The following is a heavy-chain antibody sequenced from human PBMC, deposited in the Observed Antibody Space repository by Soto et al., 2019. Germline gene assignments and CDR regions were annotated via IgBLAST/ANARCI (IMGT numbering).Heavy chain of an antibody. CDR1: GGSISSYY. Sequence: PSETQSLTCTVSGGSISSYYWSWIRQPPGKGLEWIGYIYYSGSTNYNPSLKSRVTISVDTSKNQFSLKLSSVTAADTAVYYCARDRGVEWLLGHYYYYMDVWGKGTTVTVSS. CDR3: ARDRGVEWLLGHYYYYMDV. CDR2: IYYSGST. D-gene: IGHD3-3*01. V-gene: IGHV4-59*01. J-gene: IGHJ6*03.